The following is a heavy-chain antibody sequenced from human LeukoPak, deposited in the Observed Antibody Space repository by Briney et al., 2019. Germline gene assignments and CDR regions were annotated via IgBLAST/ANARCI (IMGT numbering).Heavy chain of an antibody. V-gene: IGHV3-23*01. CDR3: ARVGTSSLRDWFDP. CDR2: ISNSGDNT. J-gene: IGHJ5*02. Sequence: GGSLRLSCAASGFTFSSYVMSWVRQAPGKGLEWVSAISNSGDNTYYADSVKGRFTISRDNSKNTLYLQMNSLRAEDTAVYYCARVGTSSLRDWFDPWGQGTLVTVSS. D-gene: IGHD2-8*01. CDR1: GFTFSSYV.